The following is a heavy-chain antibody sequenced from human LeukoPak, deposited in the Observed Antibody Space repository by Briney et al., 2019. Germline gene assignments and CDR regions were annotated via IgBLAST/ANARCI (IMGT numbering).Heavy chain of an antibody. CDR2: ISSSGSTI. V-gene: IGHV3-48*03. CDR3: ARKSITIFGVVAHGFDP. Sequence: PGGSLRLSCAASGFTFSSYEVNWVRQAPGKGLEWVSYISSSGSTIYYADSVKGRFTISRDNAKNSLYLQMNSLRAEDTAVYYCARKSITIFGVVAHGFDPWGQGTLVTVSS. D-gene: IGHD3-3*01. CDR1: GFTFSSYE. J-gene: IGHJ5*02.